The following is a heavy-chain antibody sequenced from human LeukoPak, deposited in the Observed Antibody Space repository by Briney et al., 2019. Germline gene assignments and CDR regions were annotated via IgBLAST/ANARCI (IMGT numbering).Heavy chain of an antibody. CDR1: GYTLTGYY. D-gene: IGHD5-12*01. J-gene: IGHJ4*02. CDR3: ARSLYSGYDLGY. CDR2: INPNSGGT. V-gene: IGHV1-2*02. Sequence: GASVRVSCKASGYTLTGYYMHWVRQAPGQGLEWMGWINPNSGGTNYAQKFQGRVTMTRDTSISTAYMELSRLRSDDTAVYYCARSLYSGYDLGYWGQGTLVTVSS.